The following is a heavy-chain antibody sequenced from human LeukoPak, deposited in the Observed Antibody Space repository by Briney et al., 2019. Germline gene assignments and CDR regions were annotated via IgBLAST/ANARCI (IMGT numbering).Heavy chain of an antibody. J-gene: IGHJ5*02. CDR1: EFTFSSYS. Sequence: GGSLRLSCAASEFTFSSYSMNWVRQAPGKGLEWVSSISSSSSYIYYADSVKGRFTISRDNAKNSLYLQMNSLRAEDTAVYYCARDLGPATAILNWFDPWGQGTLVTVSS. CDR2: ISSSSSYI. D-gene: IGHD2-2*02. V-gene: IGHV3-21*01. CDR3: ARDLGPATAILNWFDP.